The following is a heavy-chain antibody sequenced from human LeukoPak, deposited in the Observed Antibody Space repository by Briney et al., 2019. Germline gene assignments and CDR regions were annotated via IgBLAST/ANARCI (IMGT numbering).Heavy chain of an antibody. CDR2: INHSGST. V-gene: IGHV4-34*01. CDR1: GGSFSGYY. J-gene: IGHJ4*02. Sequence: PSETLSLTCAVYGGSFSGYYWSWIRQPPGKGLEWIGEINHSGSTNYNPSLKSRVTMSVDTSKNQFSLKLSSVTAADTAVYYCARNSLPSGGALGFDYWGQGTLVTVSS. CDR3: ARNSLPSGGALGFDY. D-gene: IGHD3-16*01.